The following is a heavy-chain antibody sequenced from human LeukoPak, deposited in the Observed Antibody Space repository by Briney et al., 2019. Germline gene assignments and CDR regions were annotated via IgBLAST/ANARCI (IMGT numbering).Heavy chain of an antibody. CDR3: AKTGAVAPLNWFDP. D-gene: IGHD6-19*01. CDR2: ISGSGGST. Sequence: PGGSLRLSCAASGFTFSSYAMHWVRQAPGKGLEWVSTISGSGGSTYYADSVKGRFTISRDTSKNTLYLQMNSLRAEDTAVYYCAKTGAVAPLNWFDPWGQGTLVTVSS. J-gene: IGHJ5*02. V-gene: IGHV3-23*01. CDR1: GFTFSSYA.